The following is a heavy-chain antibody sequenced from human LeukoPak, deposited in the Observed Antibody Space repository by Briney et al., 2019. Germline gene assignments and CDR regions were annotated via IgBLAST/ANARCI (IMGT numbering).Heavy chain of an antibody. D-gene: IGHD3-3*01. CDR2: IYSGDNT. Sequence: GGSLRLSCAASGFTVSSNYMSWVRQAPGKGLEWVSVIYSGDNTYYADSVKGRFTISRDNSKNTLYLQMNSLRAEDTDVYYCARATFWSGYQRDSWYMDIWGKGTTVTVSS. CDR3: ARATFWSGYQRDSWYMDI. V-gene: IGHV3-66*02. CDR1: GFTVSSNY. J-gene: IGHJ6*03.